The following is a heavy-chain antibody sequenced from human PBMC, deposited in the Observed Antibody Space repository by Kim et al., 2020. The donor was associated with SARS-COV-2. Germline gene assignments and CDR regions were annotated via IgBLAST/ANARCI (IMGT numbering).Heavy chain of an antibody. CDR1: GFTFSSYG. CDR2: ISYDGSNK. V-gene: IGHV3-30*18. Sequence: GGSLRLSCAASGFTFSSYGMHWVRQAPGKGLEWVAVISYDGSNKYYADSVKGRFTISRDNSKNTLYLQMNSLRAEDTAVYYCANGAWDSSGMFFDYLGQGTLVTVSS. D-gene: IGHD3-22*01. J-gene: IGHJ4*02. CDR3: ANGAWDSSGMFFDY.